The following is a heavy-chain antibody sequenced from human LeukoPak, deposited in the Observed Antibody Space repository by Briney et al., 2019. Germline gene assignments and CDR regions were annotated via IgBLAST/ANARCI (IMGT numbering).Heavy chain of an antibody. Sequence: ETLSLXXXXSGGSIXXYYWSWIRQPPGKGLEWIGYIYYSGSTNYNPSLKSRVTISVDTSKNQFSLKLSSVTAADTAVYYCARGLAAADAFDIWGQGTMVTVSS. J-gene: IGHJ3*02. CDR2: IYYSGST. D-gene: IGHD6-13*01. CDR1: GGSIXXYY. V-gene: IGHV4-59*01. CDR3: ARGLAAADAFDI.